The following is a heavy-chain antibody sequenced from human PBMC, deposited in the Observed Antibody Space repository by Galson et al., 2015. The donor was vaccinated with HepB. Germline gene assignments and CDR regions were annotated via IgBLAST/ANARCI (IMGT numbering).Heavy chain of an antibody. V-gene: IGHV3-23*01. CDR2: VSNDGGTT. Sequence: SLRLSCAASGFIFSNYAMSWVRQAPGKGLEWVSTVSNDGGTTYYTDSVKGRFTISRDNSKNTLSLQMNSLRAEDTAVCYCVFGYFFDYWGQGTLVTVSS. J-gene: IGHJ4*02. D-gene: IGHD3-16*01. CDR1: GFIFSNYA. CDR3: VFGYFFDY.